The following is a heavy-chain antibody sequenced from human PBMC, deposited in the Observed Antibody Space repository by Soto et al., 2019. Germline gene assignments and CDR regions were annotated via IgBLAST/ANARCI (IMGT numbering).Heavy chain of an antibody. CDR2: TYYRSKWYN. CDR1: GDSVSSNSAA. CDR3: TLGYCSGGSCLGINFEY. V-gene: IGHV6-1*01. J-gene: IGHJ4*02. D-gene: IGHD2-15*01. Sequence: SQTLSLTCAISGDSVSSNSAAWNWIRQSPSRGLEWLGRTYYRSKWYNDYAVSVKSRITINPDTSKNQFSLQLNSVTPEDTAVYYCTLGYCSGGSCLGINFEYWGQGTLVTVSS.